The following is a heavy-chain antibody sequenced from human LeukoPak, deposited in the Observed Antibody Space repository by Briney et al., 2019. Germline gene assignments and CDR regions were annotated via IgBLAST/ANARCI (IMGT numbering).Heavy chain of an antibody. V-gene: IGHV3-21*01. Sequence: GGSLRLSCAASGFTFSSYIMNWVRQAPGKGLEWVSSISSSSSYIYYADSVKGRFTISRDNAKNSLYLQMNSLRAEDTAVYYCARQKYSRDYDKDFDYWGQGTLVTVSS. CDR2: ISSSSSYI. D-gene: IGHD3-22*01. CDR3: ARQKYSRDYDKDFDY. CDR1: GFTFSSYI. J-gene: IGHJ4*02.